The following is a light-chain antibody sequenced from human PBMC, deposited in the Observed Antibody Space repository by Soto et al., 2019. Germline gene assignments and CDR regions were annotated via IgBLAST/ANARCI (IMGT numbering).Light chain of an antibody. CDR1: SSDVGGYNY. V-gene: IGLV2-11*01. Sequence: QSVLTQPRSVSGSPGQSVTISCTGTSSDVGGYNYVSWYQQHPDKAPKLMIYDVSKRPSGVPDRFSGSKSGNTASPTISGLQAEDEADYYCCSYAGSYTYVVFGGGTKLTVL. CDR2: DVS. CDR3: CSYAGSYTYVV. J-gene: IGLJ2*01.